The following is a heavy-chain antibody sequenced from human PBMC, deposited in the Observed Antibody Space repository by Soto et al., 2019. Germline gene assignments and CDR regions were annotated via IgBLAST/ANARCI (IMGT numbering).Heavy chain of an antibody. J-gene: IGHJ6*02. V-gene: IGHV6-1*01. Sequence: SQSLSITCAISGDSVSSSSVTWNCIRQSPSRGLEWLGRTYYRSKWYNDYAESVKSRITINPDTSKSQFSLKLTSVTATDTAVYYCARQGVGALHGLVDVWGQGTTVTVSS. CDR3: ARQGVGALHGLVDV. CDR1: GDSVSSSSVT. D-gene: IGHD1-26*01. CDR2: TYYRSKWYN.